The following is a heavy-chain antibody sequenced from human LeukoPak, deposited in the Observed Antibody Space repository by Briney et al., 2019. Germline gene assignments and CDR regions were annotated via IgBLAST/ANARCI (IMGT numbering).Heavy chain of an antibody. CDR2: FDPEDGET. V-gene: IGHV1-24*01. Sequence: GASVQISCKVSGDTRTELSMHWVRQDPGKGLEWMVGFDPEDGETIYAQKFQGRVTMTEDTSTDTAYMELSSLRSEDTAVYYCATLWPASGSYLDAFDIWGQGTMVTVSS. CDR1: GDTRTELS. CDR3: ATLWPASGSYLDAFDI. D-gene: IGHD1-26*01. J-gene: IGHJ3*02.